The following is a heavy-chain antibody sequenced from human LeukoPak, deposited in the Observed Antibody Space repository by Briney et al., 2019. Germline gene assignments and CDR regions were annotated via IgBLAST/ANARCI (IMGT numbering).Heavy chain of an antibody. J-gene: IGHJ6*03. CDR1: GGTFRNYL. CDR2: IVPVFRSA. CDR3: ARGGDCSGGTCSFSHYMDV. V-gene: IGHV1-69*05. Sequence: SVKVSCKASGGTFRNYLITWVRQAPGQGLEWMGGIVPVFRSANHAQKFQDRVSITTDESTNTVYMEVSSLRSEDTAVYYCARGGDCSGGTCSFSHYMDVWGKGTTVTVSS. D-gene: IGHD2-15*01.